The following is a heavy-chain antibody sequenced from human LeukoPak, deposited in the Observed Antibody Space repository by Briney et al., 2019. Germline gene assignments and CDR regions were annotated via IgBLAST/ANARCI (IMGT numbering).Heavy chain of an antibody. CDR3: ARVVAHFDY. Sequence: PSETLSLTCAVYDGSLSGYYWTWIRQPPRKGLEWIGEIDHSGNTNYNPSLKSPVTISVDTSKNQFSLNLSSVTAADTAVYYCARVVAHFDYWGQGTLVTVSS. CDR2: IDHSGNT. CDR1: DGSLSGYY. V-gene: IGHV4-34*01. D-gene: IGHD2-15*01. J-gene: IGHJ4*02.